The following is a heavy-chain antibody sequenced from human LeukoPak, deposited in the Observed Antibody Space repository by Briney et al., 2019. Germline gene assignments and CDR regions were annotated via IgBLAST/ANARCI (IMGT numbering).Heavy chain of an antibody. CDR1: GFTFSGYS. V-gene: IGHV3-48*01. Sequence: GGSLRLSCAASGFTFSGYSMHWLRQAPGKGLEWISYITTTSSTTYYIDSVGGRFTISRDNARNSLYLQMNSLRADDTAVYYCASGPTPGVAAAADYWGQGTLVTVSS. CDR2: ITTTSSTT. CDR3: ASGPTPGVAAAADY. J-gene: IGHJ4*02. D-gene: IGHD6-13*01.